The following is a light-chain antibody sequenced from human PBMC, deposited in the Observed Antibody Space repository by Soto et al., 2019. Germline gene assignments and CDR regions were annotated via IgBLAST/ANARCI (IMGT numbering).Light chain of an antibody. Sequence: QSVLTQPASVSGSPGQSITISCTGTSSDVGGYNYVSWYQQHPGKAPKLMIYEVSNRPSGVSNRFSGSKSGNTASLTISGLQAAAEADSYCSSYTSSSTLGFGTGTKLTV. CDR2: EVS. CDR1: SSDVGGYNY. CDR3: SSYTSSSTLG. J-gene: IGLJ1*01. V-gene: IGLV2-14*01.